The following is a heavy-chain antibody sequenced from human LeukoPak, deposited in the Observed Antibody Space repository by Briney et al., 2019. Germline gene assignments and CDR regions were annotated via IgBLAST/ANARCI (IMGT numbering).Heavy chain of an antibody. CDR2: ISYDGSNK. CDR1: GFTFSSYA. V-gene: IGHV3-30*14. CDR3: ARANSARTDYYYYMDV. Sequence: GGSLRLSCAASGFTFSSYAMHWVRQAPGKGLEWVAVISYDGSNKYYADSVKGRFTISRDNSKNTLYLQMNSLRAEDTAVYYCARANSARTDYYYYMDVWGKGTTVTISS. D-gene: IGHD2/OR15-2a*01. J-gene: IGHJ6*03.